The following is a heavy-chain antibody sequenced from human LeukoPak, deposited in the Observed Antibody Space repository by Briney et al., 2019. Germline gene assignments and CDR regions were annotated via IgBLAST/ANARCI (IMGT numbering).Heavy chain of an antibody. Sequence: GGSLRLSCAASGFTFSNYAIHWVRQAPGKGLESVSVISSNGGNIYHANSVKGRFTISRDNSKNTVYLQMGSLRPEDMAVYYCARVRVGATAKGHYFDYWGHGTLVTVSS. D-gene: IGHD1-26*01. CDR2: ISSNGGNI. J-gene: IGHJ4*01. CDR1: GFTFSNYA. CDR3: ARVRVGATAKGHYFDY. V-gene: IGHV3-64*01.